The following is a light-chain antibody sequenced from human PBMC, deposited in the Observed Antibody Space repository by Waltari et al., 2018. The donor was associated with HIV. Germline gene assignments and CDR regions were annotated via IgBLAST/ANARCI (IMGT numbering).Light chain of an antibody. Sequence: NFMLTQPHSVSASPGKTVTISCTGSSGRVASNYVQWYQQRPGSAPTTVIYKDDQRPSGVPDRFSGSINSSSNSASLTISGLKTEDEADYYCQSFHGITAVFGGGTKLTAL. J-gene: IGLJ3*02. V-gene: IGLV6-57*02. CDR1: SGRVASNY. CDR2: KDD. CDR3: QSFHGITAV.